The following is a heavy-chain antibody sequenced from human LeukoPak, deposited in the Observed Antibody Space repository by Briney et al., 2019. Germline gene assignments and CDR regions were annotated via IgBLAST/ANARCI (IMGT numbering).Heavy chain of an antibody. CDR1: GFTFSSYW. CDR3: ARAPEYYGSGSYYDYYYYYMDV. CDR2: IKQDGSEK. V-gene: IGHV3-7*01. J-gene: IGHJ6*03. D-gene: IGHD3-10*01. Sequence: GGSLRLSCAASGFTFSSYWMSWVRQAPGKGLEWVANIKQDGSEKYYVDSVKGRFTISKDNAKNTLYLQMNSLRAEDTAVYYCARAPEYYGSGSYYDYYYYYMDVWGKGTTVTISS.